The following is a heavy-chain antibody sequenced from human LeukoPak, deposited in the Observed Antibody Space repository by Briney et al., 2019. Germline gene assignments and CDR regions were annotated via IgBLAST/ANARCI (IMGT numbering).Heavy chain of an antibody. CDR3: ARVVNGYVDY. CDR2: ISASSNYI. Sequence: PGGSLSLSCAASGFTFSNTNMNWVRQAPGKGLKWVSFISASSNYIYYADSAKGRFTIFRDNAQNSLCLQMNSLRAEDTAVYFCARVVNGYVDYWGQGTLVTVSS. V-gene: IGHV3-21*06. CDR1: GFTFSNTN. J-gene: IGHJ4*02. D-gene: IGHD2-8*01.